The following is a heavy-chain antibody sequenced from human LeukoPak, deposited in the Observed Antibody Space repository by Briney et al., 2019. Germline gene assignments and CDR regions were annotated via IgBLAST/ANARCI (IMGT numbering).Heavy chain of an antibody. CDR3: ARWGSSGFDY. CDR1: GGSISGYF. J-gene: IGHJ4*02. CDR2: IYYSGST. Sequence: SETLSLTCTVSGGSISGYFWSWIRQPPGKGLQWIGYIYYSGSTNYNTSLESRVTISVDTSNNQFSLKLSSVTAADTAVYYCARWGSSGFDYWGQGTLVTVSS. D-gene: IGHD3-22*01. V-gene: IGHV4-59*01.